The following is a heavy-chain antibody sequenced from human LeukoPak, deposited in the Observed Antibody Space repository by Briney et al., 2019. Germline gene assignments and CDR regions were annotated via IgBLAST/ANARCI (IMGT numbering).Heavy chain of an antibody. CDR2: IYYTGST. D-gene: IGHD2-2*01. Sequence: PSETLSLTCTVSGGSINSYSLSWIRQPPGKGLEWIGYIYYTGSTEYHPSLKSRVTISLDTSKNQFSLKLTSVTAADTAVYYCARVYQSAEYLFDSWGPGNLVSVSS. CDR3: ARVYQSAEYLFDS. V-gene: IGHV4-59*01. J-gene: IGHJ4*01. CDR1: GGSINSYS.